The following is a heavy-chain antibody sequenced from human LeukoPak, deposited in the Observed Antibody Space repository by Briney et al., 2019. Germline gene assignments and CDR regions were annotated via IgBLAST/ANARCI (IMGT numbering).Heavy chain of an antibody. J-gene: IGHJ3*02. CDR1: GFTFSSYA. D-gene: IGHD3-10*01. Sequence: PGGSLRLSCTASGFTFSSYAMSWVRQAPGKGLEWVSAISGSGGSTYYADSVKGRFTISRDNSKNTLYLQMNSLRAEDTAVYYCAKTRLGNPGAFDIWGQGTMVTVSS. CDR3: AKTRLGNPGAFDI. CDR2: ISGSGGST. V-gene: IGHV3-23*01.